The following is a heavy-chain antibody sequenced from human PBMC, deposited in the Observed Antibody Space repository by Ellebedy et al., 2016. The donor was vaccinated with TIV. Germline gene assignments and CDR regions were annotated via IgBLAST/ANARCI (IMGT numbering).Heavy chain of an antibody. V-gene: IGHV3-9*01. CDR2: ITWNSGRI. Sequence: GGSLRLSXAASGFPFDDYAMHWVRQAPGKGLEWVSGITWNSGRIGYADAVKGRFTISRDNAKNSLYLQMNSLRPEDTALYYCAKDITVSGSAGEYWGQGTLVTVSS. D-gene: IGHD6-19*01. CDR3: AKDITVSGSAGEY. CDR1: GFPFDDYA. J-gene: IGHJ4*02.